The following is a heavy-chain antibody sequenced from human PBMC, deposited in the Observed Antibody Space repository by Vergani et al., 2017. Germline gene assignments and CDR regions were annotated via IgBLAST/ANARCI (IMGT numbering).Heavy chain of an antibody. D-gene: IGHD1-14*01. CDR3: ARDLRLLYNRFDP. J-gene: IGHJ5*01. CDR1: GFTFSTYA. V-gene: IGHV3-33*08. CDR2: TWYDGNNK. Sequence: VPLLESGGSLKQPGGSVRLSCAASGFTFSTYAMHWVRQAPGKGLEWVAVTWYDGNNKQYADSVKGRFTISRDNSKSTMYLQMNSLRDEDTGVYYCARDLRLLYNRFDPWGQGTLVTVSS.